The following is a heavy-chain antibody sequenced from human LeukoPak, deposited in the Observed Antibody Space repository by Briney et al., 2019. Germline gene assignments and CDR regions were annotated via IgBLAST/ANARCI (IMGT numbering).Heavy chain of an antibody. Sequence: SETLSLTCTVSAGSISSSDYYWGWIRQPPGKGLEWIGEINHSGSTNYNPSLKSRVTISVDTSKNQFSLKLSSVTAADTAVYYCARAGFAYYYDSSGYYLGYWGQGTLVTVSS. CDR1: AGSISSSDYY. V-gene: IGHV4-39*07. J-gene: IGHJ4*02. D-gene: IGHD3-22*01. CDR2: INHSGST. CDR3: ARAGFAYYYDSSGYYLGY.